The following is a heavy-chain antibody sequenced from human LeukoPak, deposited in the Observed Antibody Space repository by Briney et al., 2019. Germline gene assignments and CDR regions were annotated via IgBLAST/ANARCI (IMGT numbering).Heavy chain of an antibody. CDR3: ARKGRGSSGWYFQD. Sequence: SVKVSCKASGGTFSSYAISWVRQAPGQGLEWMGGIIPILGTANYAQKFQGRVTITADESTSTAYMELSSLRSEDTAVYYCARKGRGSSGWYFQDWGQGTLVTVSS. J-gene: IGHJ4*02. D-gene: IGHD6-19*01. CDR2: IIPILGTA. V-gene: IGHV1-69*13. CDR1: GGTFSSYA.